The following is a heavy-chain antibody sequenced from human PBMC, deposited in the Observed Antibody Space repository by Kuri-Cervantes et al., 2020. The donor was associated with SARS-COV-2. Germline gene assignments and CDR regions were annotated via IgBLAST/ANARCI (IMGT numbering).Heavy chain of an antibody. CDR2: INPNSGGT. J-gene: IGHJ5*02. Sequence: ASVKVSCKASGYTFTGYYMHWVRQAPGQGLEWMGWINPNSGGTNYAQKFQGWVTMTRDTPISTAYMELSRLRSDDTAVYYCARALGSSGYQTWYWFDPWGQGTLVTVSS. CDR3: ARALGSSGYQTWYWFDP. D-gene: IGHD3-22*01. V-gene: IGHV1-2*04. CDR1: GYTFTGYY.